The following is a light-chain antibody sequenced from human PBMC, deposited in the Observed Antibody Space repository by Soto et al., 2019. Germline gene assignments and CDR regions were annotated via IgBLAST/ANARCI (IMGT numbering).Light chain of an antibody. CDR1: KSNIGSGA. CDR2: HNN. Sequence: QSVLTQPPSASGTPGQRVTISCSGSKSNIGSGAVNWYQQLPGTAPKLLIYHNNQRPSGVPDRFSGSKSGTSASLAISGLQSEDETDYSCAAWDGSLNGWVFGGGTKLTVL. V-gene: IGLV1-44*01. J-gene: IGLJ3*02. CDR3: AAWDGSLNGWV.